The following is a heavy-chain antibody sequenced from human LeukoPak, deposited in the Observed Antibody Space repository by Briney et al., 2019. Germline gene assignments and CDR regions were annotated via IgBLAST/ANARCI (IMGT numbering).Heavy chain of an antibody. V-gene: IGHV4-39*01. J-gene: IGHJ5*02. CDR2: IYYSGST. CDR1: GGSISSSSYY. D-gene: IGHD2-21*01. CDR3: ARQTIFGFLGYSLGWFDP. Sequence: PSETLSLTCTVSGGSISSSSYYWGWIRQPPGKGLEWIGSIYYSGSTYYNPSLKSRVTISVDTSKNQFSLKLSSVTAADTAVYYCARQTIFGFLGYSLGWFDPWGQGTLVTVSS.